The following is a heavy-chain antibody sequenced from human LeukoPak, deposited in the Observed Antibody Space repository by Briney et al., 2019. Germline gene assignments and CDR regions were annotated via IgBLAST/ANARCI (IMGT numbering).Heavy chain of an antibody. J-gene: IGHJ4*02. CDR3: ARGLGYCSGGSCYSYYFDY. CDR2: ISYDGSNK. Sequence: GGSLRLPCAASGFTFSSYGMHWVRQAPGKGLEWVAVISYDGSNKYYADSVKGRFTISRDNSKNTLYLQMNSLRAEDTAVYYCARGLGYCSGGSCYSYYFDYWGQGTLVTVSS. V-gene: IGHV3-30*03. CDR1: GFTFSSYG. D-gene: IGHD2-15*01.